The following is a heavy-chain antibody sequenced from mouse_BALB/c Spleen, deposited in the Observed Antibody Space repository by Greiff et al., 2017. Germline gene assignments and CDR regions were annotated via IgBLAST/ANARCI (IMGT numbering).Heavy chain of an antibody. Sequence: EVQLVESGGGLVKPGGSLKLSCAASGFTFSSYAMSWVRQTPEKRLEWVASISSGGSTYYPDSVKGRFTISRDNARNILYLQMSSLRSEDTAMYYCARMGYGNYLSAWCAYWGQGTLVTVSA. D-gene: IGHD2-10*02. V-gene: IGHV5-6-5*01. J-gene: IGHJ3*01. CDR3: ARMGYGNYLSAWCAY. CDR2: ISSGGST. CDR1: GFTFSSYA.